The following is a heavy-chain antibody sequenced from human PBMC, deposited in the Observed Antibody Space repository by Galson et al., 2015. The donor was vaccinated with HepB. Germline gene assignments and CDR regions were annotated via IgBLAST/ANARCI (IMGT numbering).Heavy chain of an antibody. CDR3: ARDLRGYNWN. Sequence: SLRLSCAASGFSFSTYSMNWVRQAPGKGLEWVSCIHSSSDYKYYADSVKGRFTISRDNAKNSLYLQMNSLRAEDTAVYYCARDLRGYNWNWGQGTLVTVAT. CDR2: IHSSSDYK. J-gene: IGHJ4*02. D-gene: IGHD1-1*01. V-gene: IGHV3-21*01. CDR1: GFSFSTYS.